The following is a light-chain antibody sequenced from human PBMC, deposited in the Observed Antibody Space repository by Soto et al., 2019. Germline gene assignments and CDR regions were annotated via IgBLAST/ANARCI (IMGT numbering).Light chain of an antibody. V-gene: IGKV1-5*03. CDR1: QSISSW. CDR3: QQYNSYWT. CDR2: MAS. J-gene: IGKJ1*01. Sequence: DIQMTQSPSTLSASVGDRVTITCRASQSISSWLAWYQQKPGKAPKLLLYMASSLESGVPSRFSGSGSGTEFTLTISSLQPDDFATYYGQQYNSYWTFGQGTKVEIK.